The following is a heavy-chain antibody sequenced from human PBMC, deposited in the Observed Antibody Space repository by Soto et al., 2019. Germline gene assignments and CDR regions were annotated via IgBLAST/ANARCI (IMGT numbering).Heavy chain of an antibody. D-gene: IGHD3-10*01. CDR2: VHHSWGS. Sequence: QVQLQESGPGLVKPSETLSLSCTVSGGSISSYYWSWFRQSPGKRMEWIGYVHHSWGSSYNPSLHSRGAIPQDTAKSQFSLKVTSVTAPDTAVHYCARQGFGPLHGLVDVWGQGTTVTVSS. CDR3: ARQGFGPLHGLVDV. CDR1: GGSISSYY. J-gene: IGHJ6*02. V-gene: IGHV4-59*08.